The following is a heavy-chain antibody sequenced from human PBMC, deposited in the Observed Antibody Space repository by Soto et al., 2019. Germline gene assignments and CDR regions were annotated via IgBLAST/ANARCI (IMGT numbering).Heavy chain of an antibody. CDR2: ISILGDST. CDR3: ARDRAGTRTFPHNTFNM. Sequence: QEQLAESGGGLVKPGGSLRLSCAASGFSFNVYYMTWIRQAPGSGLEWVASISILGDSTYYADSVKGRFTISRDNARNSLPLQMDTLRAEDTAVYYCARDRAGTRTFPHNTFNMWGQGTTVTVAS. D-gene: IGHD6-19*01. V-gene: IGHV3-11*01. CDR1: GFSFNVYY. J-gene: IGHJ3*02.